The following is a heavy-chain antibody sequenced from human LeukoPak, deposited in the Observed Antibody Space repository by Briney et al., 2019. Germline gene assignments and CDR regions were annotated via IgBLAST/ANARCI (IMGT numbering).Heavy chain of an antibody. Sequence: GGSLRLSCAASGFSFSTYGMHWVRQAPGKGLEWVAVIWPDGSNQKYTDSVEGRFTISRDNSESTLFLHLNSLRAEDTAVYYCARGLQGVDYWGQGTLVTVSS. D-gene: IGHD1-26*01. V-gene: IGHV3-33*01. CDR1: GFSFSTYG. CDR3: ARGLQGVDY. J-gene: IGHJ4*02. CDR2: IWPDGSNQ.